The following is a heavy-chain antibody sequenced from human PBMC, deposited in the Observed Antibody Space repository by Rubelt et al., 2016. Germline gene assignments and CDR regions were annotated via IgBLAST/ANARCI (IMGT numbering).Heavy chain of an antibody. V-gene: IGHV4-34*11. CDR2: IYYSGST. CDR3: ARGGRRDGYNGLYF. J-gene: IGHJ4*02. Sequence: QVQLQQWGAGLLKPSETLSLTCAVYGGSFSGYYWSWIRQPPGKGLEWIGYIYYSGSTNYNPSLKSRVTISVDTSKNQFSLKLRSVTAADTAVYYCARGGRRDGYNGLYFWGQGTLVTVSS. CDR1: GGSFSGYY. D-gene: IGHD5-24*01.